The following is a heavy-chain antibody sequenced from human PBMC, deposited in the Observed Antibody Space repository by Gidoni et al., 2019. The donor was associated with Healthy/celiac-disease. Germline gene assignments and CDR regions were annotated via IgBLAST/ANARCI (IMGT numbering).Heavy chain of an antibody. V-gene: IGHV3-72*01. CDR1: GFTFSDHY. Sequence: EVQLVESGGGLVQPGGSLSLSCAASGFTFSDHYMDWVRQAPGKGLEWVGRTRNKANSYTTEYAASVKGRFTISRDDSKNSLYLQMNSLKTEDTAVYYCAREGSWGSSGWYGYWGQGTLVTVSS. CDR2: TRNKANSYTT. D-gene: IGHD6-19*01. J-gene: IGHJ4*02. CDR3: AREGSWGSSGWYGY.